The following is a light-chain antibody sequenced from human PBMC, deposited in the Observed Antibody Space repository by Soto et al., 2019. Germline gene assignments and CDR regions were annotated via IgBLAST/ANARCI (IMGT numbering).Light chain of an antibody. CDR3: ATWDASLSGWV. J-gene: IGLJ3*02. Sequence: QAVVSQPPSASGTPGQRVTISCSGSSSNIGRNYVYWYQQSPGTAPKLLIFKNDQRPSGVPDRFSGSKSGTSASLAISGLRSEDEADYYCATWDASLSGWVFGGGTKVTVL. V-gene: IGLV1-47*01. CDR2: KND. CDR1: SSNIGRNY.